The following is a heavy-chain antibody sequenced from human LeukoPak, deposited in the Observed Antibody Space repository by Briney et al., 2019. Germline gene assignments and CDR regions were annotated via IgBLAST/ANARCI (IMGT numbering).Heavy chain of an antibody. CDR3: VRDNAAADGALDY. CDR2: IWYDGSHR. V-gene: IGHV3-33*01. D-gene: IGHD5-24*01. CDR1: GFTFSSQG. Sequence: GGSLRLSCVASGFTFSSQGMHWVRQAPGKGLEGVAVIWYDGSHRYYPDSVKGRFTISRDNSKNTLFLQMDSLRVDDTAVYYCVRDNAAADGALDYWGQGSLVTVSS. J-gene: IGHJ4*02.